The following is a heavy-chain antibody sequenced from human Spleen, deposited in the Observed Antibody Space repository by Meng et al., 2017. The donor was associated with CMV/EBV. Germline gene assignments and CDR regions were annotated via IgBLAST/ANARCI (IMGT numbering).Heavy chain of an antibody. Sequence: SVKVSCKASGGTFSSYAISWVRQAPGQGLEWMGGIIPIFGTANYAQKFQGRVTITTDESTSTAYMELSRLRSDDTAVYYCARKKIPGYCSGGDCSYYFDYWGQGTLVTVSS. CDR3: ARKKIPGYCSGGDCSYYFDY. CDR1: GGTFSSYA. V-gene: IGHV1-69*05. D-gene: IGHD2-15*01. CDR2: IIPIFGTA. J-gene: IGHJ4*02.